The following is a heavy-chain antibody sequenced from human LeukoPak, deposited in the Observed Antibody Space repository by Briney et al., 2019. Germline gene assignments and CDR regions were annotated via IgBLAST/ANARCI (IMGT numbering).Heavy chain of an antibody. V-gene: IGHV3-53*01. CDR3: ARKDERYSGYEDAFDI. CDR2: IYSDNT. CDR1: GFTVSSNS. D-gene: IGHD5-12*01. J-gene: IGHJ3*02. Sequence: GGSLRLSCTVSGFTVSSNSMSWVRQAPGKGLEWVSFIYSDNTHYSDSVKGRFTISRDNSKNTLYLQMNSLRAEDTAVYYCARKDERYSGYEDAFDIWGQGTMVTVSS.